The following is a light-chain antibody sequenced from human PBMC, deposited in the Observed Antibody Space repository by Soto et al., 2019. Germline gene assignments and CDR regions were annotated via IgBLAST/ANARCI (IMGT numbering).Light chain of an antibody. V-gene: IGLV2-14*03. Sequence: QSALTQPASVSGSPGQSIAISCTGTSSDVGGYDYVSWFQQQPGKAPKLMIFDVNNRPSGVSDRFSGSKSGNTASLTISGLQAEDEADYYCSSFTSATTLIFGGGTKVTVL. CDR2: DVN. CDR1: SSDVGGYDY. J-gene: IGLJ2*01. CDR3: SSFTSATTLI.